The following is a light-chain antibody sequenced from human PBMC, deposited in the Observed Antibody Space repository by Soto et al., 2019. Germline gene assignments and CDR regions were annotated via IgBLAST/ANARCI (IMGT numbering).Light chain of an antibody. CDR2: EDT. CDR1: SSDVGSHPL. J-gene: IGLJ3*02. Sequence: QSALTQPASVSGSPGQSITISCAGTSSDVGSHPLVSWYQQHPGKAPKLMISEDTKRPSGVSNRFSGSKSGNMASLTISGRQAEDEADYYCCAFTSAGTWVFGGGTKLTVL. V-gene: IGLV2-23*01. CDR3: CAFTSAGTWV.